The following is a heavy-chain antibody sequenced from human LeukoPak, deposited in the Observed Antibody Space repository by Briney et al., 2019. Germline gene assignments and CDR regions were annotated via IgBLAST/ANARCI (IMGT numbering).Heavy chain of an antibody. CDR1: GGSISSSSYY. D-gene: IGHD6-13*01. CDR3: ARRGFTAADWFDP. Sequence: SETLSLTCTVSGGSISSSSYYWGWIRQPPGKGLEWIGSIYYSGSTYYNPSLKSRVTISVDTSKNQFSLKLSSVTAADTAVYYCARRGFTAADWFDPWGQGTLVTVSS. V-gene: IGHV4-39*01. J-gene: IGHJ5*02. CDR2: IYYSGST.